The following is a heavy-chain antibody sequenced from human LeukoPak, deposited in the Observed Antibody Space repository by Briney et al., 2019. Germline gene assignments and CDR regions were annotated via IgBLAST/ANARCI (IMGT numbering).Heavy chain of an antibody. V-gene: IGHV3-74*01. D-gene: IGHD7-27*01. Sequence: GGSLRLSCAASGFTFSSYWMHWVRQAPGKGLVWVSRTHSDGNSTRYADSVKGRFTISRDNAKNTVYLQMSSLRAEDTAVYYCAKHWGYSFLYFDLWGRGTLVTVSS. CDR3: AKHWGYSFLYFDL. J-gene: IGHJ2*01. CDR2: THSDGNST. CDR1: GFTFSSYW.